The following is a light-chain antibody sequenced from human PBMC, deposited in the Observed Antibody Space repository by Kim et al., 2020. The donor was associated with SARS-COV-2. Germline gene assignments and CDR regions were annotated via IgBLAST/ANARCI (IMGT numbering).Light chain of an antibody. CDR3: QLYIGLPPTWT. V-gene: IGKV3-20*01. CDR2: DAS. Sequence: GERVTPSCRASQSVSSNFIAWYQQKPGQAPRLLIHDASSRATGIPDRFSGRGSGTDFTLTISRLEPEDFAVYYCQLYIGLPPTWTFGQGTKVDIK. J-gene: IGKJ1*01. CDR1: QSVSSNF.